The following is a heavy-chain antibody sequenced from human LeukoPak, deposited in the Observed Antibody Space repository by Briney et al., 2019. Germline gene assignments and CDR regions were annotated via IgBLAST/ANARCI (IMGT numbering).Heavy chain of an antibody. V-gene: IGHV3-23*01. CDR2: ISGSGGST. J-gene: IGHJ4*02. D-gene: IGHD6-19*01. CDR3: AKDGDIAVAIWR. Sequence: GGSLRLSCAASGFTFSSYAMSWVRQAPGKGLGWVSAISGSGGSTYYADSVKGRFTISRDNSKNTLYLQMNSLRAEDTAVYYCAKDGDIAVAIWRWGQGTLVTVSS. CDR1: GFTFSSYA.